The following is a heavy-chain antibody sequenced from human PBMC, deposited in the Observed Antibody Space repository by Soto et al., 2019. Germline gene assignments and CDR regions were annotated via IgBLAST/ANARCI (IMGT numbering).Heavy chain of an antibody. CDR1: GGTFSSYA. Sequence: GASVKVSCKASGGTFSSYAISWVRQAPGQGLEWMGGIIPIFGTANYAQKFQGRVTITADESTSTAYMELSSLRSEDTAVYYCASNSGSYSDYYYYYGMDVWGKGTTVTVP. J-gene: IGHJ6*04. CDR2: IIPIFGTA. V-gene: IGHV1-69*13. CDR3: ASNSGSYSDYYYYYGMDV. D-gene: IGHD1-26*01.